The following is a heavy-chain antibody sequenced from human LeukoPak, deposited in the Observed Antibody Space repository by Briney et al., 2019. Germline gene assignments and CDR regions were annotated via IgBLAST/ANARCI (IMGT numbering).Heavy chain of an antibody. V-gene: IGHV1-8*02. J-gene: IGHJ5*02. D-gene: IGHD3-10*01. Sequence: ASVKVSCKASGYTFTGYYMHWVRQAPGQGLEWKGWMNPNSGNTGYAQKFQGRVTMTRNTSISTAYMELSSLRSEDTAVYYCASGMDWFDPWGQGTLVTVSS. CDR1: GYTFTGYY. CDR3: ASGMDWFDP. CDR2: MNPNSGNT.